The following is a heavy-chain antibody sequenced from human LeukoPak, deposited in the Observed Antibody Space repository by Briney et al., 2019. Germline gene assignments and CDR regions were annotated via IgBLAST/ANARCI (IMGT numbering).Heavy chain of an antibody. D-gene: IGHD6-13*01. V-gene: IGHV4-34*01. Sequence: PSETLSLTCTVSGGSFSGYYWSWIRQPPGKGLEWIGEINHSGSTNYNPSLKSRVTISVDTSKNQFSLKLSSVTAADTAVYYCARNRKIAAAGGTDYDYWGQGTLVTVSS. CDR2: INHSGST. J-gene: IGHJ4*02. CDR1: GGSFSGYY. CDR3: ARNRKIAAAGGTDYDY.